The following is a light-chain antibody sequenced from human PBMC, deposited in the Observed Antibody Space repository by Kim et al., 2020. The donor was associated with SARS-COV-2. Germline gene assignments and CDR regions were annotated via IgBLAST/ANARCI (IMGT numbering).Light chain of an antibody. J-gene: IGKJ5*01. CDR2: DTS. CDR1: QSVSAY. CDR3: QQRSQWPIT. V-gene: IGKV3-11*02. Sequence: LSPGERATLSCRAGQSVSAYLAWYQQKSGQAPKLVIYDTSNRATGIPNRFSGSGSGRDFTLTISSLEPEDSAIYYCQQRSQWPITFGQGTRLEIK.